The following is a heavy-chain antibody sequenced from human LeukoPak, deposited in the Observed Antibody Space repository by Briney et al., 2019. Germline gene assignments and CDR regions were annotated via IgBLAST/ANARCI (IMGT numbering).Heavy chain of an antibody. J-gene: IGHJ4*02. D-gene: IGHD3-16*02. CDR1: GFTFSKEV. V-gene: IGHV3-64*02. CDR2: TTDNGDRT. CDR3: VRDYRATYSFDY. Sequence: GGSLRLSCAASGFTFSKEVMHWVRQAPGKGLEYVSTTTDNGDRTYHADSVKGRFTISRDNSKDTLYLQMGSLRAEDTAVYYCVRDYRATYSFDYWGQGTLVTVSS.